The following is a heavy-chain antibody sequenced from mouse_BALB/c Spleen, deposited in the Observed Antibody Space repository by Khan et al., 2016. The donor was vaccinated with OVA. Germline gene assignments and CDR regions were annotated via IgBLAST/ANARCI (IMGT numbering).Heavy chain of an antibody. CDR1: GYSITNNYA. J-gene: IGHJ2*01. V-gene: IGHV3-2*02. Sequence: EVQLQESGPGLVKPSQSLSLTCTVTGYSITNNYAWNWIRQFPGNKLEWMGYISYSGSTNYNPSLKSRISINRDTSKNQFFLQLNSVTTEDTATYYCARGNYYGYYFDYWGQGTTLTVSS. D-gene: IGHD1-1*01. CDR2: ISYSGST. CDR3: ARGNYYGYYFDY.